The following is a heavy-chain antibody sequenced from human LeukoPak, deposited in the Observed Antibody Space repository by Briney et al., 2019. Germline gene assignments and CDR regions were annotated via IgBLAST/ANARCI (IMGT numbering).Heavy chain of an antibody. CDR2: IYPGDSDT. CDR3: ARSAVPGYYDILTGYYDTYYYYYYMDV. Sequence: GESLKISCKGSGYSFTSYWIGWVRQMPGKGLEWMGIIYPGDSDTRYSPSFQGQVTISADKSISTAYLQWSSLKASDTAMYYCARSAVPGYYDILTGYYDTYYYYYYMDVWGKGTTVTVPS. V-gene: IGHV5-51*01. D-gene: IGHD3-9*01. J-gene: IGHJ6*03. CDR1: GYSFTSYW.